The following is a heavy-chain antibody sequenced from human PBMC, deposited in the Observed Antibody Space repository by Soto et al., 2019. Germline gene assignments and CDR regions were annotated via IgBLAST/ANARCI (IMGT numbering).Heavy chain of an antibody. CDR2: ISSSGNTI. Sequence: QVQLVESGGGFVKTSGSLRLACGGSGFTFSDYYMSWVRQAPGKGLEWVAYISSSGNTIYYADSVKGRFTISRDNAKNSVFLQMSNLRAEDTALYFCAKMSSENYYDPVFSWGQGTLVTVSS. J-gene: IGHJ4*02. V-gene: IGHV3-11*01. CDR1: GFTFSDYY. CDR3: AKMSSENYYDPVFS. D-gene: IGHD3-22*01.